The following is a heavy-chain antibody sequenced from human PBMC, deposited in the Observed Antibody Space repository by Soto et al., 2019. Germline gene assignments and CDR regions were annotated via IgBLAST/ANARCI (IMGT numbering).Heavy chain of an antibody. CDR1: GFTFSSYG. D-gene: IGHD1-1*01. Sequence: GGSLRLSCAASGFTFSSYGMHWVRQAPGKGLEWVAVIWYDGSNKYYADSVKGRFTISRDNSKNTLYLQMNSLRAEDTAVYYCARQNKLERREGIDYWGQGTLVTVSS. CDR2: IWYDGSNK. CDR3: ARQNKLERREGIDY. J-gene: IGHJ4*02. V-gene: IGHV3-33*01.